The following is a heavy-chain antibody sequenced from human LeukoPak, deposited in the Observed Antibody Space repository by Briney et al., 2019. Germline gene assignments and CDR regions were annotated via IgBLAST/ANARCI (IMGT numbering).Heavy chain of an antibody. CDR3: AAAVAAAPGAY. V-gene: IGHV3-7*01. D-gene: IGHD6-13*01. J-gene: IGHJ4*02. CDR2: IKQDGSEK. CDR1: GFTFSSYW. Sequence: GGSLRLSCAASGFTFSSYWVSWVRQAPGKGLEWVANIKQDGSEKYYVDSVKGRFNISRDDAKNTLYLQMNSLRAEDTAVYYCAAAVAAAPGAYWGQGTLVTVSS.